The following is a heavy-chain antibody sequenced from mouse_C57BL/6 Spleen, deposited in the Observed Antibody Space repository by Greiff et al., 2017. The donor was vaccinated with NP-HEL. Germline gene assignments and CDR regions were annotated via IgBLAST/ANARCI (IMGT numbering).Heavy chain of an antibody. D-gene: IGHD3-3*01. V-gene: IGHV1-69*01. CDR1: GYTFTSYW. Sequence: VQLQQPGAELVMPGASVKLSCKASGYTFTSYWMHWVKQRPGQGLEWIGEIDPSDSYTNYNQKFKGKSTLTVDKSSSTAYMQLSSLTSEDSAVYYCARMEGRDDYWGQGTTLTVSS. CDR2: IDPSDSYT. J-gene: IGHJ2*01. CDR3: ARMEGRDDY.